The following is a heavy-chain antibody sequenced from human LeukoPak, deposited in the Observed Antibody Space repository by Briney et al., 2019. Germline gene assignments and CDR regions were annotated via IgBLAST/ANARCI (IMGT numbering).Heavy chain of an antibody. D-gene: IGHD3-22*01. J-gene: IGHJ4*02. Sequence: PGGSLRLSCAASGFTFSSYAMTWVRQAPGKGLEWVSGISASGGSTYYVDSVKGRFTISRDNSKNTLSLQMNSLRAEDTAVYYCAQEESSGYYYVYWGQGTLVTVSS. V-gene: IGHV3-23*01. CDR2: ISASGGST. CDR1: GFTFSSYA. CDR3: AQEESSGYYYVY.